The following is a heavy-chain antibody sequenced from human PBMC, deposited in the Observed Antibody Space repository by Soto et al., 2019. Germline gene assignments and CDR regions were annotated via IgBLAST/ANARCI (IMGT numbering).Heavy chain of an antibody. CDR2: ISSSSSYI. Sequence: EVQLVESGGGLVKPGGSLRLSCAASGFTFSSYSMNWVRQAPGKGLEWVSSISSSSSYIYFADSVKGRFTISRDNAKNSLYLHMNSLRAEDTAVYYCARDPSSGWQRGDFDYWGQGTLVTVSS. D-gene: IGHD6-19*01. CDR1: GFTFSSYS. CDR3: ARDPSSGWQRGDFDY. J-gene: IGHJ4*02. V-gene: IGHV3-21*01.